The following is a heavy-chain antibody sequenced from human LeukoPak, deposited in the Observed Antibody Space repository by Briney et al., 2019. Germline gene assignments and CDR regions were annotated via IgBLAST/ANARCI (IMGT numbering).Heavy chain of an antibody. CDR1: GGSISSYY. D-gene: IGHD6-13*01. Sequence: SETLSLTCTVSGGSISSYYWSWIRQPAGKGLEWIGRIYTSGSANYNPSLKSRVTMSVDTSKNQFSLKLSSVTAADTAVYYCARDRGSSWLKDAFDIWGQGTMVTVSS. CDR2: IYTSGSA. V-gene: IGHV4-4*07. J-gene: IGHJ3*02. CDR3: ARDRGSSWLKDAFDI.